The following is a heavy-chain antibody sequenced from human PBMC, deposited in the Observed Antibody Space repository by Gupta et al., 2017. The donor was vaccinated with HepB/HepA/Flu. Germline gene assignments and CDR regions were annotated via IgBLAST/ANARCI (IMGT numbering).Heavy chain of an antibody. CDR3: ARRVWGSGHDY. V-gene: IGHV4-39*01. Sequence: QLQLQESGPGLVKPSETLSLTCSVSGGSISSSSYYWGWIRQPPGKGLEWIGTIYYSGSTYYNPSLKSRVTISVDTSKNQFSLKLRSVTAADTAVFYGARRVWGSGHDYGGQGTMVTVSS. J-gene: IGHJ4*02. D-gene: IGHD7-27*01. CDR1: GGSISSSSYY. CDR2: IYYSGST.